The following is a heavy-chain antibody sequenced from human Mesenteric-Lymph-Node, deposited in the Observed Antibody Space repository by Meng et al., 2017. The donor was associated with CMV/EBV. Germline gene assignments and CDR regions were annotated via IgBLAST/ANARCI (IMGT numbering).Heavy chain of an antibody. CDR2: IIPIFGIL. D-gene: IGHD3-10*01. CDR1: YG. Sequence: YGISWVRKAPGQGLEWMGAIIPIFGILNYAQNLQGRVTITADESTGTAYMELSSLRSEDTAVYYCASRFYYYGSGNHYNALGSFDYWGQGTLVTVSS. V-gene: IGHV1-69*01. J-gene: IGHJ4*02. CDR3: ASRFYYYGSGNHYNALGSFDY.